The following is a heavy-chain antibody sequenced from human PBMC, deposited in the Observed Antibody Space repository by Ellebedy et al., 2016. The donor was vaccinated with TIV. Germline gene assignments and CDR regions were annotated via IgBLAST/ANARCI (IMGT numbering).Heavy chain of an antibody. Sequence: GESLKISXAASGFTFSSYGMHWVRQAPGKGLEWVAVISYDGSNKYYADSVKGRFTISRDNSKNTLYLQMNSLRAEDTAVYYCAKRGGYYFDYWGQGTLVTVSS. J-gene: IGHJ4*02. CDR3: AKRGGYYFDY. D-gene: IGHD3-16*01. CDR1: GFTFSSYG. V-gene: IGHV3-30*18. CDR2: ISYDGSNK.